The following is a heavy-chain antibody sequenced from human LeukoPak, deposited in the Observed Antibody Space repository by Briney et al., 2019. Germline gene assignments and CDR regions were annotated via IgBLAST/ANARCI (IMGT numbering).Heavy chain of an antibody. V-gene: IGHV4-30-4*01. J-gene: IGHJ5*02. Sequence: PSQNLSRTCTGSGGSISSGDYYWSWLRQPPGKGLEWIAYMYYSGRTYYQTSLKSGVTMSADTSKNQLSLKLSSVTAAGTAVYYCARPYYYDSRIDPWGQGILVTVSS. D-gene: IGHD3-22*01. CDR2: MYYSGRT. CDR1: GGSISSGDYY. CDR3: ARPYYYDSRIDP.